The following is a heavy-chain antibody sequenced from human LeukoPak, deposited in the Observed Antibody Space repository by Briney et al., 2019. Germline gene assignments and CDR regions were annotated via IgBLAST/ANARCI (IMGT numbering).Heavy chain of an antibody. J-gene: IGHJ5*02. CDR2: INAGNGKT. Sequence: GASVKVSCKASGYTFTSYAMHWVRQAPGQRLEWMRWINAGNGKTKYSQKFQGRVTITRDTSASTAYMELSSLRSEDTAVYYCARDQDPSSSGWYGLFDPWGQGTLVTVSS. CDR3: ARDQDPSSSGWYGLFDP. V-gene: IGHV1-3*01. CDR1: GYTFTSYA. D-gene: IGHD6-19*01.